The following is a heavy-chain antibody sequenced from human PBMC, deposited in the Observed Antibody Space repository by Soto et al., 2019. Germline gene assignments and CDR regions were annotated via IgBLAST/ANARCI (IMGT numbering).Heavy chain of an antibody. J-gene: IGHJ4*02. Sequence: LXLSCAASGFTFSSYLMSWVRQAPWKGLEWVANIKQDGSEKYYVDSVKGRFTISRDNAKNSLYLQMNSLRAEDTAVYYCARTLTLRFLEWLDYWGQGTLVTVSS. CDR2: IKQDGSEK. D-gene: IGHD3-3*01. CDR1: GFTFSSYL. CDR3: ARTLTLRFLEWLDY. V-gene: IGHV3-7*03.